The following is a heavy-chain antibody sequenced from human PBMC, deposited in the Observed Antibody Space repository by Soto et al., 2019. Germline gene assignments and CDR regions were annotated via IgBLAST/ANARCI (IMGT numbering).Heavy chain of an antibody. CDR3: ARSSLRRSIDY. D-gene: IGHD2-15*01. CDR2: IYYSGNT. V-gene: IGHV4-39*01. J-gene: IGHJ4*02. CDR1: GASISSSSYY. Sequence: QLQLQESGPGLVKASETLSLTCAVSGASISSSSYYWGWIRQPPGKGLEWIGNIYYSGNTYYNPSLKSRVTISVDTSKNQFALKLTSVTAADTAVYYCARSSLRRSIDYWGQGTLVTVSS.